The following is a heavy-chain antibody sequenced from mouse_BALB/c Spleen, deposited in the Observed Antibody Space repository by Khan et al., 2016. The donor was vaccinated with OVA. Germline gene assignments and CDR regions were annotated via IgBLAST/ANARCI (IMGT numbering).Heavy chain of an antibody. D-gene: IGHD2-14*01. CDR3: IREGAYNRSDGWFAY. V-gene: IGHV1-4*01. CDR2: INPSNNYT. CDR1: GYTFTSYT. Sequence: QVRLQQSGAELARPGASVKMSCKASGYTFTSYTIHWVRQRPGQALEWIGHINPSNNYTNYNQKFKDKAALIVDKSSTTAYMQLSSLTSEDSAVYYCIREGAYNRSDGWFAYWGQGTLVTVSA. J-gene: IGHJ3*01.